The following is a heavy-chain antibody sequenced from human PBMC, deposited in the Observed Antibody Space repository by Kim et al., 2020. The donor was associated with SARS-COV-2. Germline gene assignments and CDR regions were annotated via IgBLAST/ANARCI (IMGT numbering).Heavy chain of an antibody. CDR3: ARDGRGYGIGGGWFDP. J-gene: IGHJ5*02. CDR2: ISYDGSNK. D-gene: IGHD3-16*01. CDR1: GFTFSSYA. Sequence: GGSLRLSCAASGFTFSSYAMHWVRQAPGKGLEWVAVISYDGSNKYYADSVKGRFTISRDNSKNTLYLQMNSLRAEDTAVYYCARDGRGYGIGGGWFDPWG. V-gene: IGHV3-30-3*01.